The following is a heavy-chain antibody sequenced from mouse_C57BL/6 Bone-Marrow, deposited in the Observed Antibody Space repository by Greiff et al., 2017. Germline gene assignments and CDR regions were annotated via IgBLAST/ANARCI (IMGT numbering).Heavy chain of an antibody. V-gene: IGHV1-81*01. CDR2: IYPRSGST. Sequence: VQLQQSGAGLARPGASVKLSCTASGYTFTSYGFSWVKQRTGQGLEWIGEIYPRSGSTYYNEKFKGKATLTADKSSSTAYLELRSLTSEDSAVYLCARYDYDGGAYAMDYWGQGTSVTVSS. CDR1: GYTFTSYG. J-gene: IGHJ4*01. CDR3: ARYDYDGGAYAMDY. D-gene: IGHD2-4*01.